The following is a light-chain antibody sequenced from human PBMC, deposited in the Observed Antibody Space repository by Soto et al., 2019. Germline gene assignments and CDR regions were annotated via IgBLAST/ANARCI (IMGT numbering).Light chain of an antibody. V-gene: IGLV2-14*01. CDR1: SSDVGGYNY. J-gene: IGLJ1*01. CDR3: TSYSSSSTLYV. CDR2: EVS. Sequence: QSVLTQPASVSGSPGQSITISCTGPSSDVGGYNYVSWYQQHPGKVPQLMIYEVSNRPSGVSNRFSGSKSGNTASLTISGLQADDEADYYCTSYSSSSTLYVFGPGTKVTVL.